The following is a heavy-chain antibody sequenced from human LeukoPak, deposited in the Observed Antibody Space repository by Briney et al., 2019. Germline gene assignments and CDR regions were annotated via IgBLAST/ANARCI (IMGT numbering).Heavy chain of an antibody. CDR2: VYYTGST. Sequence: SETLSLTCTVSGGSISSYYWSWIRQPPGKGLEWIGYVYYTGSTNYNPSLKSRVTISIDTSKNQFSLKLSSVTAADTAVYYCATSSDTASAYWGQGILVTVFS. D-gene: IGHD5-18*01. CDR3: ATSSDTASAY. CDR1: GGSISSYY. V-gene: IGHV4-59*08. J-gene: IGHJ4*02.